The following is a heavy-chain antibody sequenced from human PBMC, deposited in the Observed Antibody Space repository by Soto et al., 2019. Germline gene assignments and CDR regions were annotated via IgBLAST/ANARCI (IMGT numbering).Heavy chain of an antibody. CDR2: INSNSRTI. Sequence: GGSLRLSCVASGFTFSTYSMNWVRQAPGKGLEWVSYINSNSRTIYNADSVKGRFTISRDNAKNSRYLQMDSLRDEDTAVYYCARGAHYSDSTGYYAFNIWGQGTMVTVSS. J-gene: IGHJ3*02. CDR1: GFTFSTYS. D-gene: IGHD3-22*01. CDR3: ARGAHYSDSTGYYAFNI. V-gene: IGHV3-48*02.